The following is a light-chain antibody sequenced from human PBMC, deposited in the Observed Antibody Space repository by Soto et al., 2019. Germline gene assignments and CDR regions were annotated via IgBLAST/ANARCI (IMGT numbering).Light chain of an antibody. Sequence: DLHMTQSPSTLSASVADRVTITCRASQSISIWLAWYQQKPGKAPNLLIYKTSSLETGVPSRFSGSGSGTEFTLTISSLQPDDFATYYCQHWNDYSWTFGQGTKVEVK. CDR1: QSISIW. V-gene: IGKV1-5*03. J-gene: IGKJ1*01. CDR2: KTS. CDR3: QHWNDYSWT.